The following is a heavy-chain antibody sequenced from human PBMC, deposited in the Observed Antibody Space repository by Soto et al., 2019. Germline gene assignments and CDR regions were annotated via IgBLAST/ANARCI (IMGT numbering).Heavy chain of an antibody. J-gene: IGHJ6*02. D-gene: IGHD6-19*01. CDR1: GGTFSSYA. V-gene: IGHV1-69*05. CDR3: ARDQESSGWSVWDV. CDR2: IIPIFGTA. Sequence: EASVKVSCKASGGTFSSYAISWVRQAPGQGLEWMGGIIPIFGTANYAQKLQGRVTMTTDTSTSTAYMELRSLRSDDTAVYYCARDQESSGWSVWDVWGQGTTVTVSS.